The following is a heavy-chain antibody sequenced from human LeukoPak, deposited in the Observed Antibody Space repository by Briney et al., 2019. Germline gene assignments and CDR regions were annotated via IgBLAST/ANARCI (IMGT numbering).Heavy chain of an antibody. CDR1: GFIFDTHT. J-gene: IGHJ6*02. Sequence: PGGSLRLSCTASGFIFDTHTLTWVRQAPGKGLEWVASISGSGDSTNYGDSVKGRFTISRDNFKRTVHLEMSNLRADDTAMNYCVRRAAVRGMDFWGLGTTVIVSS. V-gene: IGHV3-23*01. CDR2: ISGSGDST. D-gene: IGHD1-14*01. CDR3: VRRAAVRGMDF.